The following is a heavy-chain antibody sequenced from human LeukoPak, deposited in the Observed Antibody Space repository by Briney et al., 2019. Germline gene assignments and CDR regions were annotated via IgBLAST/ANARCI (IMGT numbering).Heavy chain of an antibody. D-gene: IGHD2-2*01. Sequence: SVEVSCKASGGTFSSYAISWVRQAPGQGLEWMGRIIPILGIANYAQKFQGRVTITADKSTSTAYMELSSLRSEDTAVYYCANGGYCSSTSCYAFGMDVWGQGTTVTVSS. V-gene: IGHV1-69*04. CDR2: IIPILGIA. CDR3: ANGGYCSSTSCYAFGMDV. J-gene: IGHJ6*02. CDR1: GGTFSSYA.